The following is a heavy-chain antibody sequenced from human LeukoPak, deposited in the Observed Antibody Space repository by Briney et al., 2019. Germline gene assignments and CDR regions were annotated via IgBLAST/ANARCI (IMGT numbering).Heavy chain of an antibody. CDR2: IIPIFGTA. D-gene: IGHD2-2*01. Sequence: ASVKVSCKASGGTFSSYAISWVRQAPGQGLEWMGGIIPIFGTANYAQKFQGRVTITTDESTSTAYMELSSLRSEDTAVYYCARGGFYCSSTSCSAKYFQHWGQGTLVTVSS. CDR3: ARGGFYCSSTSCSAKYFQH. J-gene: IGHJ1*01. V-gene: IGHV1-69*05. CDR1: GGTFSSYA.